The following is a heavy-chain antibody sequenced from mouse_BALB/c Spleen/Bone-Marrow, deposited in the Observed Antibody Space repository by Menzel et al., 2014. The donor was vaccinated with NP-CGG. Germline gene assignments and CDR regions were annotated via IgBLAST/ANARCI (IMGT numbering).Heavy chain of an antibody. Sequence: QVTLKVSGPGILQPSQTLSLTCSFSGFSLSTSGMGVSWIRQPSGKGLEWLAHIYWDDDKRYNPSLKSRLTISKDTSSNQVFLKITSVDTADTATYYCARRFTTVVANYAMDYWGQGTSVTVSS. CDR2: IYWDDDK. CDR3: ARRFTTVVANYAMDY. J-gene: IGHJ4*01. CDR1: GFSLSTSGMG. V-gene: IGHV8-12*01. D-gene: IGHD1-1*01.